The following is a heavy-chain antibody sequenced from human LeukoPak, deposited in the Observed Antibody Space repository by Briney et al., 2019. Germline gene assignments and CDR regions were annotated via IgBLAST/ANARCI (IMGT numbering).Heavy chain of an antibody. CDR2: INPNSGGT. CDR1: GYTFTGYY. J-gene: IGHJ4*02. Sequence: ASVKVSCKASGYTFTGYYMHWVRQAPGQGLEWMGWINPNSGGTNYAQKFQGRVTMTRDMSTSTVYMELSSLRSEDTAVYYCARDVSRGNSLSFDYWGQGTLVTVSS. V-gene: IGHV1-2*02. D-gene: IGHD4-23*01. CDR3: ARDVSRGNSLSFDY.